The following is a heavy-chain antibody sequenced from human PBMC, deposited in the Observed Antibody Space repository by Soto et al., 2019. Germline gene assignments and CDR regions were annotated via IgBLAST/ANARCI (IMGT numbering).Heavy chain of an antibody. Sequence: SVKVSCKASGDTDTNYVISWVRQAPGQGLEWMGGIFPKFGTTYSAQKLRDRLTITADESTSTVYMQLSSLRLDDTAVYYLAEEMKFGRLSVVWGRGKKVIV. D-gene: IGHD3-16*01. CDR3: AEEMKFGRLSVV. V-gene: IGHV1-69*13. CDR1: GDTDTNYV. J-gene: IGHJ3*01. CDR2: IFPKFGTT.